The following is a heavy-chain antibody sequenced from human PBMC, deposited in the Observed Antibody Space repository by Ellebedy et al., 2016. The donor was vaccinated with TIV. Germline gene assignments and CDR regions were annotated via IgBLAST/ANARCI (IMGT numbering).Heavy chain of an antibody. D-gene: IGHD2-2*01. CDR1: GYTFTSYG. CDR3: ALDTQHGLADY. V-gene: IGHV1-69*13. Sequence: SVKVSCXTSGYTFTSYGISWVRQAPGQGLEWMGGIIPIFGTANYAQKFQGRVTITADESTSTAYMELSSLRSEDTAVYYCALDTQHGLADYWGQGTLVTVSS. CDR2: IIPIFGTA. J-gene: IGHJ4*02.